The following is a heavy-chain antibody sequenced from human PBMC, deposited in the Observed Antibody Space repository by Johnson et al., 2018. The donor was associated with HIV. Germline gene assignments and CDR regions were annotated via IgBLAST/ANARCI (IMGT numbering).Heavy chain of an antibody. CDR3: ATSLTGTRPFNI. Sequence: VQLVESGRGLVQPGGSLRLSCAASGFTVSSNYMSWVRQAPGKGLEWVSVIYSGGSTYYADSVKGRFTISRDNSKNTLYRQMNSLRAEDTAVYYCATSLTGTRPFNIWGQGTMVTVSS. CDR1: GFTVSSNY. J-gene: IGHJ3*02. D-gene: IGHD1-7*01. CDR2: IYSGGST. V-gene: IGHV3-66*02.